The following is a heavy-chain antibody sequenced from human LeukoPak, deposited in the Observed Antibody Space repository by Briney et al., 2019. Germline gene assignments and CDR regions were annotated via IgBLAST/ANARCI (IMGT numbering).Heavy chain of an antibody. CDR3: GWPVADTYAPIDS. J-gene: IGHJ4*02. CDR1: GFTFSSYE. Sequence: PGGSLRLSCAASGFTFSSYEMNWVRQAPGKGLEWVSYISSSGSTIYYADSVKGRFTISRDNAKNTLYLQMNNLRAEDTAVYFCGWPVADTYAPIDSWGQGTLVTVSS. D-gene: IGHD6-19*01. V-gene: IGHV3-48*03. CDR2: ISSSGSTI.